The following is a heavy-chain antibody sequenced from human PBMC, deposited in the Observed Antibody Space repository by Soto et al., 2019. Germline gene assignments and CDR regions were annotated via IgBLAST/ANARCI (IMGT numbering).Heavy chain of an antibody. CDR1: GFTFSSYE. CDR2: ISGSGTII. CDR3: ASLGRHG. J-gene: IGHJ6*02. V-gene: IGHV3-48*03. D-gene: IGHD3-16*01. Sequence: PGGSLRLSCAASGFTFSSYEMNWVRQAPGKGLEWLSYISGSGTIILYADSVKGRFTISRDNAKNSLYLQMNSLRVEDTAVYYCASLGRHGWGQGTTVTVSS.